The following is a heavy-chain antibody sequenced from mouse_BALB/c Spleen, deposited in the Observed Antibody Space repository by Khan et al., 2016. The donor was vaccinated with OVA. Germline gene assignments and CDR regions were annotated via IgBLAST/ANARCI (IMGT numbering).Heavy chain of an antibody. V-gene: IGHV3-2*02. CDR3: ARSLYYSDSYAMDY. CDR2: ISSTGST. Sequence: EVQLQESGPGLVKPSQSLSPTCTVTGYSITSDYAWNWIRQFPGNKLEWMGYISSTGSTSYNPSLKSRISITRDTSTNQFSLHLNSVTTEDTATYYCARSLYYSDSYAMDYWGQGTSVTVSS. CDR1: GYSITSDYA. J-gene: IGHJ4*01. D-gene: IGHD2-13*01.